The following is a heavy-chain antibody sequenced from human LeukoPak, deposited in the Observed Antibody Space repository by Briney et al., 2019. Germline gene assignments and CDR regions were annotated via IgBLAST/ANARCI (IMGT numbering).Heavy chain of an antibody. D-gene: IGHD6-19*01. CDR2: IYSGGST. CDR3: ARDLGSGWNFDY. Sequence: GGSLRLSCAASGFTVSSNYMNWVRQAPGKGLEWVSIIYSGGSTYYADSVKGRFTISRDNSKNTLYLQMNSLRAEDTAVYYCARDLGSGWNFDYWGQGTLATVSS. J-gene: IGHJ4*02. V-gene: IGHV3-53*01. CDR1: GFTVSSNY.